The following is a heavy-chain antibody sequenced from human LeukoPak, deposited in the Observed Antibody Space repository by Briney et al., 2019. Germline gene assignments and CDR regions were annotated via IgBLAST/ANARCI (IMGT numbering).Heavy chain of an antibody. CDR2: IIPIFGTA. Sequence: SVKVSCKASGGTFSSYAISWVRQAPGQGLEWMGGIIPIFGTANYAQRFQGRVTITTDESTSTAYMELSSLRSEDTAVYYWARGGDGYRPFGTWFDPWGQGTLVTVSS. J-gene: IGHJ5*02. CDR3: ARGGDGYRPFGTWFDP. D-gene: IGHD5-24*01. CDR1: GGTFSSYA. V-gene: IGHV1-69*05.